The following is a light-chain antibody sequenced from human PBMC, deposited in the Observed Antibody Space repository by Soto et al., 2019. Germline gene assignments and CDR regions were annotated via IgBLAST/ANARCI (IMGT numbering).Light chain of an antibody. CDR3: SSYTSDSSYV. J-gene: IGLJ1*01. V-gene: IGLV2-14*01. CDR1: SSDVGLYDY. CDR2: AVS. Sequence: QSALTQPASVSGSPGQSITISCTGTSSDVGLYDYVSWYQQHPGKAPQLMIYAVSNRPSGGSNRFSASKSGNTASLFISGLQAEDEADYYCSSYTSDSSYVFGSGTKVTVL.